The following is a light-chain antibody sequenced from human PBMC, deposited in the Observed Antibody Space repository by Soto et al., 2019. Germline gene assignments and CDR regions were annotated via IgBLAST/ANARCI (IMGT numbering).Light chain of an antibody. V-gene: IGLV2-8*01. CDR2: EVN. CDR1: STDVGTYNY. CDR3: ISYAGSLNLV. J-gene: IGLJ2*01. Sequence: QSALTQPPSASGSPGQSVTISCTGTSTDVGTYNYVSWYQHHPGKAPKLVIYEVNKRPSGVPDRFSSSKSGNTASLTVSGLQPEDEADYYCISYAGSLNLVFGGGTKLTVL.